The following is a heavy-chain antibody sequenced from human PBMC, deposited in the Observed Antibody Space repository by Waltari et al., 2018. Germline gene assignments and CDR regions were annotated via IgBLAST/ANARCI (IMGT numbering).Heavy chain of an antibody. J-gene: IGHJ5*02. CDR1: GGSISSSSYY. Sequence: QLQLQESGPGLVKPSETLSLTCTVSGGSISSSSYYWGWIRQPPGKGLEWIGSIYYSGGTYYNPSPKSRVTISVDTSTNQFSLKLSSVTAADTAVYYCGRLEMATIGDGRPWGQGTLVTVSS. V-gene: IGHV4-39*01. D-gene: IGHD5-12*01. CDR2: IYYSGGT. CDR3: GRLEMATIGDGRP.